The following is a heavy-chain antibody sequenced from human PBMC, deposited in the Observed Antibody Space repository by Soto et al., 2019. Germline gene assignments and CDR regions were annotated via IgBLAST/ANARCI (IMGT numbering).Heavy chain of an antibody. Sequence: QVQLVESGGGVVQPGRSLRLSCAASGFTFSSYAMHWVRQAPGKGLEWVAVISYDGSNKYYADSVKGRFTISRDNSKNTLYLQMISLRAEDTAVYYCARGERWLRKAYGMDVWGQGTTVTVSS. CDR2: ISYDGSNK. CDR1: GFTFSSYA. CDR3: ARGERWLRKAYGMDV. D-gene: IGHD5-12*01. J-gene: IGHJ6*02. V-gene: IGHV3-30-3*01.